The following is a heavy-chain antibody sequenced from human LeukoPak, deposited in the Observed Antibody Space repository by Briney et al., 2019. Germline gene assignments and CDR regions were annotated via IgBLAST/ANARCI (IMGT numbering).Heavy chain of an antibody. CDR2: IYYSGST. D-gene: IGHD4-17*01. CDR3: ARLRPTVTRGGWFDP. J-gene: IGHJ5*02. CDR1: GGSISSYY. V-gene: IGHV4-59*08. Sequence: SETLSLTCTVSGGSISSYYWSWIRQPPGKGLEWIGYIYYSGSTNYNPSLKSRVTISVDTSKNQFSLKLSSVTAADTAVYYCARLRPTVTRGGWFDPWGQGTLVTVSS.